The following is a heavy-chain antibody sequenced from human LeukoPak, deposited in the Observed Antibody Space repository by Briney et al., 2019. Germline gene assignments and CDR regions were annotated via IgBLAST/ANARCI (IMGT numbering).Heavy chain of an antibody. CDR2: VSGSGGST. Sequence: GGSLRLSCAASGFTFSSYAMSWVRQAPGKGLEWVSGVSGSGGSTYYADSVKGRFTILRDNSKNTLYLQTNSLRAEDTAVYYCAKEGTSWYSLFDYWGQGTLVTVSS. CDR3: AKEGTSWYSLFDY. D-gene: IGHD6-13*01. J-gene: IGHJ4*02. V-gene: IGHV3-23*01. CDR1: GFTFSSYA.